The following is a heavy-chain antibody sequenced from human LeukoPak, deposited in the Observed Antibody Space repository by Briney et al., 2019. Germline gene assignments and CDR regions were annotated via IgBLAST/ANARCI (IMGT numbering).Heavy chain of an antibody. D-gene: IGHD3-10*01. CDR2: IYYSGST. V-gene: IGHV4-59*01. CDR1: GGSISGYY. Sequence: PSETLSLTCTVSGGSISGYYWSWIRQPPGKGLEWIGYIYYSGSTNYNPSLKSRVTISVDTSKNQFSLKLSSVTAADTAVYYCARVLNMVRGVIDYWGQGTLVTVSS. J-gene: IGHJ4*02. CDR3: ARVLNMVRGVIDY.